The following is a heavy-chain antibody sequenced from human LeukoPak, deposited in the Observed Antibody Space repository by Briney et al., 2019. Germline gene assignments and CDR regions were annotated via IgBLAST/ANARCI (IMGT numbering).Heavy chain of an antibody. CDR3: ARAWGRWLQLRWYAFDI. Sequence: SETLSLTCTVSGGSISSYYWSWIRQPVGKGLEWIGRIYTSGSTNYNPSLKSRVTMSVDTSKNQFSLKLSSVTAADTAVYYCARAWGRWLQLRWYAFDIWGQGTMVTVSS. D-gene: IGHD5-24*01. CDR1: GGSISSYY. V-gene: IGHV4-4*07. CDR2: IYTSGST. J-gene: IGHJ3*02.